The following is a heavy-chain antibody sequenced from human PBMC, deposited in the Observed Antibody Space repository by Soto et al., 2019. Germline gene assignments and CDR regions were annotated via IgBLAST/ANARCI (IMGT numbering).Heavy chain of an antibody. D-gene: IGHD5-18*01. CDR3: ARERFFRGYSYGYYCMDV. J-gene: IGHJ6*02. V-gene: IGHV3-66*01. Sequence: QLGGSLRLSCAASGFTFSSNYMSGVRQAPGKGLEWGSVIYSGGSTYDADSVKGRFTISRDNSTNTLYLQMNSLRAEDTAAYYCARERFFRGYSYGYYCMDVWGQGTTVTVSS. CDR1: GFTFSSNY. CDR2: IYSGGST.